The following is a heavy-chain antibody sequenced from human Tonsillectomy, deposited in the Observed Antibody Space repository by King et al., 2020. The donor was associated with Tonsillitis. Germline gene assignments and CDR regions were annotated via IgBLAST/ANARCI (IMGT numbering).Heavy chain of an antibody. J-gene: IGHJ4*02. CDR1: GFTFSSYA. Sequence: VQLVESGGGVVQPGRSLRLSCAASGFTFSSYAMHWVRQAPGKGLEWVAVISYDGSNKYYADSVKGRFTISRENSKNTLYLQMNSRRAEDTAVYYCALDREGYRSYFDYWGQGTLVSVSS. CDR2: ISYDGSNK. V-gene: IGHV3-30*04. CDR3: ALDREGYRSYFDY. D-gene: IGHD5-24*01.